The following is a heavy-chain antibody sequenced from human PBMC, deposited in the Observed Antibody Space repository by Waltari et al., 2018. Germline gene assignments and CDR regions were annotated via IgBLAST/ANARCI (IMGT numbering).Heavy chain of an antibody. Sequence: QVQLQESGQGLVKPSQTLSPTCTVSGGSISSGSYYWSWIRPPAGKGLEWIGYIYYSGSTNYNPSLKSRVTISVDTSKNQFSLKLSSVTAADTAVYYCARRGVEYDSSGYFSDSWGQGTLVTVSS. J-gene: IGHJ4*02. V-gene: IGHV4-61*02. CDR1: GGSISSGSYY. D-gene: IGHD3-22*01. CDR2: IYYSGST. CDR3: ARRGVEYDSSGYFSDS.